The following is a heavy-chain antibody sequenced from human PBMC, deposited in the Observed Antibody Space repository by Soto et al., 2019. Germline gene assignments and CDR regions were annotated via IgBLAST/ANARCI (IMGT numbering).Heavy chain of an antibody. Sequence: SPPKLVYHTQTLTLTCTSSGSPHHTSGMCVSWIRQPPGKALEWLALIDWDDDKYYSTSLKPRLTISKDTSKNQVVLTMTNMDPVDTATYYCARSPCSGHPSSDYYYYGMDVWGQGTTVTVSS. V-gene: IGHV2-70*01. D-gene: IGHD2-21*01. J-gene: IGHJ6*02. CDR2: IDWDDDK. CDR3: ARSPCSGHPSSDYYYYGMDV. CDR1: GSPHHTSGMC.